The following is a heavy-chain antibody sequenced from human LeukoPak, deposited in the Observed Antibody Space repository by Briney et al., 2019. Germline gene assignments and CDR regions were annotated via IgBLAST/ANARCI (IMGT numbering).Heavy chain of an antibody. CDR1: GFNLSIYW. CDR3: ASGAHYSSSWSYLDY. D-gene: IGHD6-13*01. CDR2: MKQDETEK. V-gene: IGHV3-7*02. Sequence: GSLRLSCAASGFNLSIYWMGLVRQAPGKGLEWVANMKQDETEKYYVDSVKGRFTISRDNAKNSLYLQMNSLRAEDTAVYYCASGAHYSSSWSYLDYWGQGALVTVSS. J-gene: IGHJ4*02.